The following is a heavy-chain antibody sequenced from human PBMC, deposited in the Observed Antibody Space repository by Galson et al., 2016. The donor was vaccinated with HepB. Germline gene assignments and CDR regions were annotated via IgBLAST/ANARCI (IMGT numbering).Heavy chain of an antibody. D-gene: IGHD3-10*01. Sequence: SVKVSCKASGDSFNNYVINWVRQAPGQGLEWMGGISPIFGSAKYAQKFRGRVAITADELTNTGYMELSGLSSEDTAVYYCAGSRDTLMENWLDPWGQGTLVTVSS. CDR3: AGSRDTLMENWLDP. V-gene: IGHV1-69*13. J-gene: IGHJ5*02. CDR2: ISPIFGSA. CDR1: GDSFNNYV.